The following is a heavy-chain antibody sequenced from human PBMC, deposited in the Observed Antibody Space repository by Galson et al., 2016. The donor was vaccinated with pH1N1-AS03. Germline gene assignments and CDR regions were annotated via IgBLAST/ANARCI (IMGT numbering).Heavy chain of an antibody. Sequence: QSGAEVKKPGESLRISCKASGYSFTSHWITWVRQMPGKGLEWMGKIDPYDSQTNYSPSFQGHITFSVDTSITTAYLQWSSLKASDTAIYYCARNAYSTRWSFVLGGGGQGCLGTVSS. D-gene: IGHD6-13*01. CDR2: IDPYDSQT. CDR3: ARNAYSTRWSFVLGG. V-gene: IGHV5-10-1*01. CDR1: GYSFTSHW. J-gene: IGHJ4*02.